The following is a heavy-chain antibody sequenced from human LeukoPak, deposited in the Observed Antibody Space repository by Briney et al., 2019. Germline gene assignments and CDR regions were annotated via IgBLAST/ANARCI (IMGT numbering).Heavy chain of an antibody. V-gene: IGHV1-18*01. D-gene: IGHD2-15*01. CDR1: GFTFTSYG. CDR3: ARVPDIVVVVAATYDY. CDR2: ISAYNGNT. J-gene: IGHJ4*02. Sequence: ASVKVSFKASGFTFTSYGISWVRQAPGQGLEWMGWISAYNGNTNYAQKLQGRVTMTTDTSTSTAYMELRSLRSDDTAVYYCARVPDIVVVVAATYDYWGQGTLVTVSS.